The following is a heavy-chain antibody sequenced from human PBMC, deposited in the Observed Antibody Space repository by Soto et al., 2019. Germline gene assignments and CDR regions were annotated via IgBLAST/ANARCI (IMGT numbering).Heavy chain of an antibody. D-gene: IGHD6-13*01. CDR2: IYYSGST. CDR3: ARQKQQLVPGYFEL. V-gene: IGHV4-59*08. Sequence: QVQLQESGPGLVKPSETLSLTCTVSGGSISSYYWSWIRQPPGKGLEWIGYIYYSGSTNYNPSLKSRVTISVDTSKNQFSLKLSSVTAADTAVYYCARQKQQLVPGYFELWGRGTLVTVSS. CDR1: GGSISSYY. J-gene: IGHJ2*01.